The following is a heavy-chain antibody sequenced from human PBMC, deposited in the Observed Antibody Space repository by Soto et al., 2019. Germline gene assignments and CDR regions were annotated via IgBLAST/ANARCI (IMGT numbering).Heavy chain of an antibody. Sequence: SETLSLTCAVSGGSISSGGYSWSWIRQPPGKGLEWIGYIYHSGSTYYNPSLKSRVTISVDRSKNQFSLKLSSVTAADTAVYYCARGARYCSGGSCYAWFDPWGQGTLVTVSS. CDR2: IYHSGST. CDR3: ARGARYCSGGSCYAWFDP. D-gene: IGHD2-15*01. J-gene: IGHJ5*02. CDR1: GGSISSGGYS. V-gene: IGHV4-30-2*01.